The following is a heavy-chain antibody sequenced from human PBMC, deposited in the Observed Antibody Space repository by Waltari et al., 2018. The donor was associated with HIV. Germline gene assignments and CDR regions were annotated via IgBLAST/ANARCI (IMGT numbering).Heavy chain of an antibody. V-gene: IGHV3-23*01. D-gene: IGHD4-17*01. Sequence: EVQLLESGGGLVQPGGSLRLSCAASGFTFSSYAMSWVRQAPGKGLEWVSAIRGCGGSTNYAAAVKGRFTISRDNAKNTLYLQMNSLRAEDTAVYYCAKETETVTHGYFDYWGQGTLVTVSS. J-gene: IGHJ4*02. CDR3: AKETETVTHGYFDY. CDR2: IRGCGGST. CDR1: GFTFSSYA.